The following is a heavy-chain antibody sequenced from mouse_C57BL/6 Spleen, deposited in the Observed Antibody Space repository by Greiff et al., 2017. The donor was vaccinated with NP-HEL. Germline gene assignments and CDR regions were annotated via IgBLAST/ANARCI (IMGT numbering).Heavy chain of an antibody. CDR3: ARQRDYYGRGYYFDY. CDR1: GFAFSDYY. D-gene: IGHD1-1*01. CDR2: ISNGGGST. J-gene: IGHJ2*01. Sequence: LQQSGGGLVQPGGSLKLSCAASGFAFSDYYMYWVRQTPEKRLEWVAYISNGGGSTYYPDTVKGRFTISRDNAKNTLYLQMSRLKSEDTAMYYCARQRDYYGRGYYFDYWGQGTTLTVSS. V-gene: IGHV5-12*01.